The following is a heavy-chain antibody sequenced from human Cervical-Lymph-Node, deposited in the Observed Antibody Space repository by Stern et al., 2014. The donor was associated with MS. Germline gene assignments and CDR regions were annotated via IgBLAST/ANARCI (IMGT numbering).Heavy chain of an antibody. J-gene: IGHJ4*02. CDR1: GDSISSGSFY. CDR3: ARETGGYTYGDTDFFDY. Sequence: QVQLVQSGPGLVKPSQTLSLTCIVSGDSISSGSFYWNWIRQPAGKGLEWIGRIYSSGSTNYNPYLKSRVTISGDTPKNQFSLQVISMTAADTAVYYCARETGGYTYGDTDFFDYWGQGALVTVSS. V-gene: IGHV4-61*02. CDR2: IYSSGST. D-gene: IGHD5-18*01.